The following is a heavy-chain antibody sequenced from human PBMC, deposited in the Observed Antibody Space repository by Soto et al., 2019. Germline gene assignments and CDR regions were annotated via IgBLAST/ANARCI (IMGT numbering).Heavy chain of an antibody. V-gene: IGHV1-69*06. Sequence: SVKVSCKASGGTFNSYGISWVRQAPGQGLDWMGVIIPLYGTVNYAQKFQGRVSITADKATSTAYMDLNSLRSDETAVYYCARVRVIRGVIPSQFGIWGQGTLVTVSS. CDR1: GGTFNSYG. J-gene: IGHJ4*02. CDR2: IIPLYGTV. D-gene: IGHD3-16*02. CDR3: ARVRVIRGVIPSQFGI.